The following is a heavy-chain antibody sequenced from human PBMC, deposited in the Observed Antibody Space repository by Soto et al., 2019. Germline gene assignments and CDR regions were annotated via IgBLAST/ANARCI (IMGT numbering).Heavy chain of an antibody. CDR1: GYTFTSYG. D-gene: IGHD3-3*01. V-gene: IGHV1-18*04. CDR2: ISAYNGNT. CDR3: ARENPYYDFWSGYPKGYYGMDV. J-gene: IGHJ6*02. Sequence: ASVKVSCKASGYTFTSYGISWVRQAPGQGLEWMGWISAYNGNTNYAQKLQGRVTMTTDTSTSTAYMELRSLRSDDTAVYYCARENPYYDFWSGYPKGYYGMDVWGQGTTVTVS.